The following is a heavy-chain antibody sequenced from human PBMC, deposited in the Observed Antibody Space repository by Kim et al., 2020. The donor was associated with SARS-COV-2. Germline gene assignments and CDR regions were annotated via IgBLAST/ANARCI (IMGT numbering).Heavy chain of an antibody. CDR1: GGSISSSSYY. CDR3: ARQARPPTKNYYYYGMDV. CDR2: IYYSGST. Sequence: SETLSLTFTVSGGSISSSSYYWGWIRQPPGKGLEWIGSIYYSGSTYYNPSLKSRVTISVDTSKNQFSLKLSSVTAADTAVYYCARQARPPTKNYYYYGMDVWGQGTTVTFSS. J-gene: IGHJ6*02. D-gene: IGHD6-6*01. V-gene: IGHV4-39*01.